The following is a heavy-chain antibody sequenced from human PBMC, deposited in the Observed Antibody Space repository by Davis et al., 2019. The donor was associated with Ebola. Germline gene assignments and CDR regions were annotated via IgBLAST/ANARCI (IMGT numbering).Heavy chain of an antibody. CDR1: GFTFIGHW. D-gene: IGHD2/OR15-2a*01. CDR3: VKYFNYAFEW. V-gene: IGHV3-7*03. J-gene: IGHJ4*02. Sequence: GGSLRLSCAASGFTFIGHWMSWVRQAPGKGLEWVANIKQDGSEKYYVDSVRGRFTISRDNAKNSLHLQMNSLRAEDTAVYFCVKYFNYAFEWWGRETLVTVSS. CDR2: IKQDGSEK.